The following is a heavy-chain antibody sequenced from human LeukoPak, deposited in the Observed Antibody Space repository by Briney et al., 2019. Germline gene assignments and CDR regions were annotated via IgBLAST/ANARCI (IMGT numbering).Heavy chain of an antibody. CDR2: IYSGGST. CDR3: ARGYGSGTFDY. CDR1: GFTASSNY. J-gene: IGHJ4*02. V-gene: IGHV3-66*02. Sequence: PGGSLRLSCAASGFTASSNYMSWVRQAPGKGLEWVSVIYSGGSTYYADSVKGRFTISRDNSKNTLYLQMNSLRAEDTAVYYCARGYGSGTFDYWGQGTLVTVSS. D-gene: IGHD3-10*01.